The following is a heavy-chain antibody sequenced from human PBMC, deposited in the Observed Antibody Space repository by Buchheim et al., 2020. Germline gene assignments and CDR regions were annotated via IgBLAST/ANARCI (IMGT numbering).Heavy chain of an antibody. D-gene: IGHD6-6*01. J-gene: IGHJ6*03. CDR2: IWYDGSNK. CDR3: ARDPSIAARRGYYYYYMDV. Sequence: QVQLVESGGGVVQPGRSLRLSCAASGFTFSSYGMHWVRQAPGKGLEWVAVIWYDGSNKYYADSVKGRFTISRDNSQNTLYLQMNSLRAEDTAVYYCARDPSIAARRGYYYYYMDVWGKGTT. V-gene: IGHV3-33*01. CDR1: GFTFSSYG.